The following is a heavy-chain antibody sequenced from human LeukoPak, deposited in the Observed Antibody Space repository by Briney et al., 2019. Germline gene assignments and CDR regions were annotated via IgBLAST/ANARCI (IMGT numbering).Heavy chain of an antibody. Sequence: GGSLRLFCAASGFTFSSYAMHWVRQAPGKGLGWVAVISYDGSNKYYADSVKGRFTISRDNSKNTLYLQMNSLRAEDTAVYYCARDRINYDILTGYWYFDLWGRGTLVTVSS. V-gene: IGHV3-30-3*01. CDR3: ARDRINYDILTGYWYFDL. J-gene: IGHJ2*01. D-gene: IGHD3-9*01. CDR1: GFTFSSYA. CDR2: ISYDGSNK.